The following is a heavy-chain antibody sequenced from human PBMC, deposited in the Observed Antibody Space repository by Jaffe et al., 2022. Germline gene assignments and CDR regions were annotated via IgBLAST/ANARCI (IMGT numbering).Heavy chain of an antibody. CDR1: GYTFTSYY. D-gene: IGHD6-13*01. V-gene: IGHV1-46*01. CDR2: INPSGGST. J-gene: IGHJ4*02. Sequence: QVQLVQSGAEVKKPGASVKVSCKASGYTFTSYYMHWVRQAPGQGLEWMGIINPSGGSTSYAQKFQGRVTMTRDTSTSTVYMELSSLRSEDTAVYYCARVGQTMTQLAHIYYFDYWGQGTLVTVSS. CDR3: ARVGQTMTQLAHIYYFDY.